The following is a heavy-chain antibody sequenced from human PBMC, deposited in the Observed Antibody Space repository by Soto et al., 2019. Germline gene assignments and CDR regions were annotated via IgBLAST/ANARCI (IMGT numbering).Heavy chain of an antibody. Sequence: PLGTLSLTCPVPGCSIRSYFWGWIRQPLGKGLEWIGYIYYSGSTNYNPSLKSRVTISVDTSKNQFSLKLSSVTAADTAVYYCARGTKQLYYFDYWGQGTLVTVS. V-gene: IGHV4-59*01. CDR1: GCSIRSYF. CDR2: IYYSGST. CDR3: ARGTKQLYYFDY. J-gene: IGHJ4*02. D-gene: IGHD6-6*01.